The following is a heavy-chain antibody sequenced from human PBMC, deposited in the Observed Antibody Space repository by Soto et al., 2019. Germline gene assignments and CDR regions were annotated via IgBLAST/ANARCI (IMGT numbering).Heavy chain of an antibody. CDR2: NSGSGGNT. Sequence: EVQLLDSGGDLLQPGGSLRLSCAASGFIFTNYAMSWVRHAAGKWLVWVSANSGSGGNTYYANFVKGRFTISRDNSKNMLYLQMNSLRAEYTAVYYCAQRPMSLSHFDYWGQVALVTVSS. J-gene: IGHJ4*02. CDR3: AQRPMSLSHFDY. V-gene: IGHV3-23*01. CDR1: GFIFTNYA.